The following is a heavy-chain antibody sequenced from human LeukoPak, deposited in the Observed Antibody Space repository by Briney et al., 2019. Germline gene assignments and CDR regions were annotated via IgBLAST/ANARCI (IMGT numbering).Heavy chain of an antibody. V-gene: IGHV3-23*01. J-gene: IGHJ4*02. CDR1: GFTFSNYA. D-gene: IGHD2-21*02. CDR2: ISGRAGST. CDR3: AKDLAPRGVTDPFDY. Sequence: PGGSLRLSCAASGFTFSNYAMNWVRQAPGKGLEWVSAISGRAGSTYYANSVKGRFTISRDNSKNTLYLQMNSLRAEDTAVYYCAKDLAPRGVTDPFDYWGQGTLVTVSS.